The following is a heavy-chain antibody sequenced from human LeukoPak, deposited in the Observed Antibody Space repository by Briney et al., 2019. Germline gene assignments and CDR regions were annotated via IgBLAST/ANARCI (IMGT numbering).Heavy chain of an antibody. CDR1: GFTFSNFA. V-gene: IGHV3-23*01. CDR2: ISGSGDST. D-gene: IGHD2-2*01. J-gene: IGHJ4*02. Sequence: GGSLRLSCAASGFTFSNFAMSWARQAPGKGLEWVSSISGSGDSTYYADSVKGRFTTSRDNSKNTLYLQMNSPRAEDTAVYHCANLASSVVPAAIGYRGQGSLVTVSS. CDR3: ANLASSVVPAAIGY.